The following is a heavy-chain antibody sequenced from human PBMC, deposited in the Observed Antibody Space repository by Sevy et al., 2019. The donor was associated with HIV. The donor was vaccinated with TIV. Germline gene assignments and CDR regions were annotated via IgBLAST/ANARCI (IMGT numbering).Heavy chain of an antibody. J-gene: IGHJ4*02. CDR2: MSPYNGNK. CDR1: GYTFTTNN. D-gene: IGHD2-8*01. Sequence: ASVKVSCKASGYTFTTNNIVWVRQAPGQGLEWLAWMSPYNGNKNYAQRDQGRVTMTTDTFTDTAFLELRSLEFDDTATYYCARGSTSWYDYWGQGTLVTVSS. CDR3: ARGSTSWYDY. V-gene: IGHV1-18*01.